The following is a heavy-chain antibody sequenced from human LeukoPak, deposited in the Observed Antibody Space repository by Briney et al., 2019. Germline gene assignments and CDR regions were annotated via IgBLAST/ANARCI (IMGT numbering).Heavy chain of an antibody. CDR1: GGSISSSSYY. CDR3: ARGRFGDLQN. D-gene: IGHD3-10*01. V-gene: IGHV4-39*07. J-gene: IGHJ4*02. CDR2: IYYSGST. Sequence: SETLSLTCTVSGGSISSSSYYWGWIRQPPGKGLEWIGSIYYSGSTYYNPSLKSRVTISVDTSKNQFSLKLSSVTAADTAVYYCARGRFGDLQNWGQGTLVTVSS.